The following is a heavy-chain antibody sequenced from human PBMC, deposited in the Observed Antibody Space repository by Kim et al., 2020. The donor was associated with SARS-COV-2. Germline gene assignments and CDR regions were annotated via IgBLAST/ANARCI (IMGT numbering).Heavy chain of an antibody. V-gene: IGHV4-39*01. CDR3: ARRLRITMVRGVNNWFDP. Sequence: KSRVTISVDTSKNQFSLKLSSVTAADTAVYYCARRLRITMVRGVNNWFDPWGQGTLVTVSS. J-gene: IGHJ5*02. D-gene: IGHD3-10*01.